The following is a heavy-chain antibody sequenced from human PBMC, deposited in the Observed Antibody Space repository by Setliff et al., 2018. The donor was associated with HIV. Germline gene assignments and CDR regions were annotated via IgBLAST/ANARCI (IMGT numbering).Heavy chain of an antibody. J-gene: IGHJ4*02. CDR2: IYTSGST. Sequence: ASETLSLTCTVSGGSISSGSYYWSWIRQPAGKGLEWIGRIYTSGSTYYNPSLKSRVTISVDTSKNQFSLKLTSVTAADTAVYYCARFSTSSGGTFDYWGQGTLVTVSS. CDR3: ARFSTSSGGTFDY. D-gene: IGHD6-6*01. V-gene: IGHV4-61*02. CDR1: GGSISSGSYY.